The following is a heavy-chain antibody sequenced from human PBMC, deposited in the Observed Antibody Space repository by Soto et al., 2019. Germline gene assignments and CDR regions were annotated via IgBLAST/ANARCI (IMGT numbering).Heavy chain of an antibody. V-gene: IGHV1-46*02. D-gene: IGHD3-22*01. CDR3: ARDRSSGSLGWYFDL. J-gene: IGHJ2*01. CDR2: VTPGGGGT. Sequence: GASVEVSCKASGYSFNSYYIHWLRQAPGQGLEWMGKVTPGGGGTQFAQKFQGRITMTRDTSTTTVYMELSSLRSEDTAVYYCARDRSSGSLGWYFDLWGRGTLVTVSS. CDR1: GYSFNSYY.